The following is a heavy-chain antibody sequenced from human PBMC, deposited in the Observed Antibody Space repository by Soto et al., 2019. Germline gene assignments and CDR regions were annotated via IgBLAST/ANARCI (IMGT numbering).Heavy chain of an antibody. CDR3: ARSHLKYYDFWSGPSDY. Sequence: GASVKVSCKASGYTFTSYGISWVRQAPGQGLEWMGWISAYNGNTNYAQKLQGRVTMTTDTSTSTAYMELRSLRSDDTAVYYCARSHLKYYDFWSGPSDYWGQGTLVTVSS. D-gene: IGHD3-3*01. V-gene: IGHV1-18*04. CDR2: ISAYNGNT. CDR1: GYTFTSYG. J-gene: IGHJ4*02.